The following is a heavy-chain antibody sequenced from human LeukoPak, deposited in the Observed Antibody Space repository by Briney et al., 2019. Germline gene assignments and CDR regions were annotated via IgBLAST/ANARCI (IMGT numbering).Heavy chain of an antibody. CDR1: GFTFSSYS. V-gene: IGHV3-21*01. CDR2: ISSSSSYI. Sequence: GALRLSCAASGFTFSSYSMNWVRQAPGKGLEWVSSISSSSSYIYYADSVKGRFTISRDNSKNSLHLQMNSLRVEDTAMYYCARDRAPLTTMGYFDWWGQGTLVTVSS. D-gene: IGHD1/OR15-1a*01. CDR3: ARDRAPLTTMGYFDW. J-gene: IGHJ4*02.